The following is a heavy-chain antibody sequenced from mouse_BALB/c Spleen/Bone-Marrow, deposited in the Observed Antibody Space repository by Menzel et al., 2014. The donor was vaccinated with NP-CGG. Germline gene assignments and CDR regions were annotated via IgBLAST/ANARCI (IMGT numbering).Heavy chain of an antibody. J-gene: IGHJ4*01. CDR1: GFTFNTYA. D-gene: IGHD2-1*01. Sequence: EVHLVESGGGLVQPKGSLKLSCAASGFTFNTYAMNWVRQAPGKGLEWVARIRSKSNNYATYYADSVKDRFTISRDDSQNMLYLQMNNLKTEGTAMYYCVRHGYFGNYYYALDYWGQGTSVTVSS. V-gene: IGHV10-1*02. CDR3: VRHGYFGNYYYALDY. CDR2: IRSKSNNYAT.